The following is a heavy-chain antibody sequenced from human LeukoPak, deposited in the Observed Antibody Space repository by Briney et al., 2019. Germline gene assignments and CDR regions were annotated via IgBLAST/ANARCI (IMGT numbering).Heavy chain of an antibody. CDR3: ASCIVVVVDPYSSFYYYMDV. D-gene: IGHD2-15*01. CDR1: GGTFSSYA. Sequence: GASVKVSCKASGGTFSSYAISWVRQAPGQGLEWMGGIIPIFGTANYAQKFQGRVTITADESTSTAYMELSSLRSKDTAVYYCASCIVVVVDPYSSFYYYMDVWGKGTTVTISS. J-gene: IGHJ6*03. V-gene: IGHV1-69*13. CDR2: IIPIFGTA.